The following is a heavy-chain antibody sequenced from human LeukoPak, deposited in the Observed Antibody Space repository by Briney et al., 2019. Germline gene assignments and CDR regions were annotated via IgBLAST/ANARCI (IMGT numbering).Heavy chain of an antibody. J-gene: IGHJ5*02. CDR1: GFTFSSHE. V-gene: IGHV3-48*03. Sequence: PGGSPRLSCAASGFTFSSHEMNWVRQPPGQGLEWVSYISSGGSTIYYADSVKGRFTVSRDNAKNSLYLQMNSLRAEDTALYYCARDVWFDPWGQGTLVTVSS. CDR2: ISSGGSTI. CDR3: ARDVWFDP.